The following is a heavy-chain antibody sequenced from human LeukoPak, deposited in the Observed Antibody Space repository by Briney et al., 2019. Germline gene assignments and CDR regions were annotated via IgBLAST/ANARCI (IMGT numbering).Heavy chain of an antibody. J-gene: IGHJ5*02. CDR3: ARVDYDSWSGYPNWFDP. CDR1: GGSISSYY. V-gene: IGHV4-59*01. Sequence: PSETLSLTCTVSGGSISSYYWSWIRQPPGKGLEWIGYIYYSGSTNYNPSLRSRVTISVDTSKNQFSLKLSSVTAADTAVYYCARVDYDSWSGYPNWFDPWGQGTLVTVSS. D-gene: IGHD3-3*01. CDR2: IYYSGST.